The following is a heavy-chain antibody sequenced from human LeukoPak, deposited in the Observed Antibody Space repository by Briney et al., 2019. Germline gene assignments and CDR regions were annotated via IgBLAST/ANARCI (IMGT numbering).Heavy chain of an antibody. CDR1: GFTFSSYG. CDR3: AKDKEYFDY. CDR2: ISYDGSNK. J-gene: IGHJ4*02. V-gene: IGHV3-30*18. Sequence: QPGRSLRLSCAASGFTFSSYGMHWVRQAPGKGLEWVAVISYDGSNKYYADSVKGRFTISRDNSKNTLYLQMNSLRAEDTAVYYCAKDKEYFDYWGQGTLVTVSS.